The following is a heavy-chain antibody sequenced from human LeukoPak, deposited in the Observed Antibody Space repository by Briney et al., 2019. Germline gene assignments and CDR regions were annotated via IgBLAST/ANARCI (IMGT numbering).Heavy chain of an antibody. D-gene: IGHD5-24*01. CDR3: ARSRDGYNSPFHY. J-gene: IGHJ4*02. V-gene: IGHV3-23*01. CDR1: GFTFSSYA. Sequence: PGGSLRLSCAAPGFTFSSYAMSWVRQAPGKGLEWVSAISGSGGSTYYADSVKGRFTISRDNSKNTLYLQMNSLRAEDTAVYYCARSRDGYNSPFHYWGQGTLVTVSS. CDR2: ISGSGGST.